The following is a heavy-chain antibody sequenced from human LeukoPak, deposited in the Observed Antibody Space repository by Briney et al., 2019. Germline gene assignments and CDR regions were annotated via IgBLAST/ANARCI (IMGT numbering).Heavy chain of an antibody. CDR2: SNPSGVGT. Sequence: ASVKVSCKASGPTFTSYYMHWVRQAPGKGLEWMGVSNPSGVGTNYAQKFQGRVTMTRDTSTTTVYMELSSLRSEDTAVYYCAREESGGYFDYWGQGTLVTVSS. V-gene: IGHV1-46*01. J-gene: IGHJ4*02. CDR1: GPTFTSYY. D-gene: IGHD2-8*02. CDR3: AREESGGYFDY.